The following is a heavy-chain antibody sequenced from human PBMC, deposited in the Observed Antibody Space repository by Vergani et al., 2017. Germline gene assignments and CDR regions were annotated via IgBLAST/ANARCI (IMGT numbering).Heavy chain of an antibody. J-gene: IGHJ5*02. CDR1: GGTFSSYA. CDR2: IIPIFGTA. V-gene: IGHV1-69*01. CDR3: AGGVAALRGPYNWFDP. D-gene: IGHD6-6*01. Sequence: QVQLVQSGAEVKKPGSSVKVSCKASGGTFSSYAISWVRQATGQGLEWMGGIIPIFGTANYAQKFQGRVTITADESTSTAYMELSSLRSEDTAVYYCAGGVAALRGPYNWFDPWGQGTVVTVSS.